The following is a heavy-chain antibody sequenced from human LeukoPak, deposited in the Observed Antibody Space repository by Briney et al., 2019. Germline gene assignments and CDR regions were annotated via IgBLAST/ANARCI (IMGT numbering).Heavy chain of an antibody. V-gene: IGHV4-39*01. CDR3: ARHLGRRSVLGALYD. D-gene: IGHD5/OR15-5a*01. Sequence: SGTLSLTCTVSGGSISSSSYYWGWIRQPPGKGLEWIGSIYYSGSTYYNPSLKSRVTISVDTSKNPFSLKLSSVTAADTAVYYCARHLGRRSVLGALYDWGQGTLVTVSS. J-gene: IGHJ4*02. CDR1: GGSISSSSYY. CDR2: IYYSGST.